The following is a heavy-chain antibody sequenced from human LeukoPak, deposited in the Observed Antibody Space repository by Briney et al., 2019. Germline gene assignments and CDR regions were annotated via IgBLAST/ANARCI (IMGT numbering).Heavy chain of an antibody. V-gene: IGHV4-59*01. Sequence: SETLSLTCTVSGGSISSYYWSWIRQPPGKGLEWIGYIYYSGSTNYNPSLKSRVTISVDTSKNQFSLKLSSVTAADTAVYYCARGDGTVREEADMGFDYWGQGTLVTVSS. CDR3: ARGDGTVREEADMGFDY. D-gene: IGHD4-17*01. CDR1: GGSISSYY. CDR2: IYYSGST. J-gene: IGHJ4*02.